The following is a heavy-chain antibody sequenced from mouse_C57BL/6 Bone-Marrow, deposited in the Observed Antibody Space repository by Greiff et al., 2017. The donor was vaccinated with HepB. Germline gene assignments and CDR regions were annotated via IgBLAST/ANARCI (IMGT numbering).Heavy chain of an antibody. CDR3: ARNRGNYVDYAMDY. V-gene: IGHV2-2*01. Sequence: VQLVESGPGLVQPSQSLSITCTVSGFSLTSYGVHWVRQSPGKGLEWLGVIWSGGSTDYNAAFISRLSISKDNSKSQVFFKMNSLQADDTAIYYCARNRGNYVDYAMDYWGQGTSVTVSS. CDR2: IWSGGST. D-gene: IGHD2-1*01. J-gene: IGHJ4*01. CDR1: GFSLTSYG.